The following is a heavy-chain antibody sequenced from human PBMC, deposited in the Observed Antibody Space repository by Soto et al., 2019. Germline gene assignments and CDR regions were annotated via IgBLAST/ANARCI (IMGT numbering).Heavy chain of an antibody. Sequence: QVHLVQSGAEVKKPGASVKVSCKASGYTFTSYGITWVRQAPGQGLEWMGWISAHNGNTDYPLKLQGRVIVIRDTSTSTAYMDPRSLISGDTAVYCCARGRYGDDWGQAALVTFSS. CDR2: ISAHNGNT. D-gene: IGHD1-1*01. CDR3: ARGRYGDD. V-gene: IGHV1-18*01. CDR1: GYTFTSYG. J-gene: IGHJ4*02.